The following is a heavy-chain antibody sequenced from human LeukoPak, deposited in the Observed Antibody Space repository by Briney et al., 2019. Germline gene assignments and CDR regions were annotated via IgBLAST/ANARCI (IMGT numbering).Heavy chain of an antibody. CDR1: GFSLNTSGVG. V-gene: IGHV2-5*02. CDR2: IYWDDDK. D-gene: IGHD3-22*01. Sequence: SGPTLVQPTQTLTLTCTFSGFSLNTSGVGVAWIRQPPGKALEWLALIYWDDDKRYSPSLKSRLTITKDTSENQVVLTMTDMDPVDTATYYCAYKTESYYYDSTGYWDTFDYWGQGTLVTVSS. CDR3: AYKTESYYYDSTGYWDTFDY. J-gene: IGHJ4*02.